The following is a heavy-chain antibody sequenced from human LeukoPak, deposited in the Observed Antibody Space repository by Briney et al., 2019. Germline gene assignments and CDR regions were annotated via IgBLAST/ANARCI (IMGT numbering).Heavy chain of an antibody. J-gene: IGHJ3*02. Sequence: GGSLRLSCAASGFTFSSYSMNWVRQAPGKGLEWVSGISGSGISTYYADSVKGRFTISRDNSKNTLYLQMNSLRVEDTAVYYCAKSWNYYDSSGDDALDIRGQGTMVTVSS. CDR1: GFTFSSYS. CDR3: AKSWNYYDSSGDDALDI. V-gene: IGHV3-23*01. D-gene: IGHD3-22*01. CDR2: ISGSGIST.